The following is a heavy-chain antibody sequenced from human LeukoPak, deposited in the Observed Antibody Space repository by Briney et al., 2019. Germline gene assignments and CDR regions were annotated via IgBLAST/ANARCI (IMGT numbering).Heavy chain of an antibody. CDR3: ITDSRASAGTYDD. J-gene: IGHJ4*02. CDR1: GFTFSNAW. Sequence: GGPLRLSCAASGFTFSNAWMSWVRQAPGKRLQRVGRIKSNTDVGTTDYAAPVKGRFTISRDDSKNTLYLQMNSLKTEGTAVYYCITDSRASAGTYDDWGQGTLVTVSS. D-gene: IGHD6-13*01. V-gene: IGHV3-15*01. CDR2: IKSNTDVGTT.